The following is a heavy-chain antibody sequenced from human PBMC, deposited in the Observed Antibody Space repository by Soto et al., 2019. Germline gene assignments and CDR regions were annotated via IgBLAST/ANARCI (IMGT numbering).Heavy chain of an antibody. CDR1: GGTFSSYT. V-gene: IGHV1-69*02. J-gene: IGHJ6*04. D-gene: IGHD1-1*01. Sequence: QVQLVQSGAEVKKPGSSVKVSCKASGGTFSSYTISWVRQAPGQGLEWMGRINPILGIANYAQKYQGRVTITADKPTSTAYMELSSLRSEDTAVYYCKTRTQLDVWGKGTTVTVSS. CDR2: INPILGIA. CDR3: KTRTQLDV.